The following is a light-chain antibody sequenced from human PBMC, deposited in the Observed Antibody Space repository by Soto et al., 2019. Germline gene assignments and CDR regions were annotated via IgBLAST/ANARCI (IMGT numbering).Light chain of an antibody. CDR3: LQTYTTPFT. CDR2: GAS. CDR1: QSVITY. Sequence: DIQMTQSPSSLSASVGDRVTITCRASQSVITYLNWYQQKPGRAPKLLIFGASSLQSGVPSRFSGSGSGTDFTLTISSLQPEDFATYYCLQTYTTPFTFGPGTKVDSK. V-gene: IGKV1-39*01. J-gene: IGKJ3*01.